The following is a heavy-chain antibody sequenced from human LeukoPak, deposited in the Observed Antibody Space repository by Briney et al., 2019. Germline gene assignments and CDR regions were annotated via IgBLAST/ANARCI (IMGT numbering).Heavy chain of an antibody. J-gene: IGHJ4*02. CDR3: ARVTGYRIEDYFDY. CDR1: AGSISSYY. D-gene: IGHD6-13*01. CDR2: IYYSGST. Sequence: SETLSLTCTGSAGSISSYYWGWIGRPPGHGLEWMGYIYYSGSTNYNHSLKSRATISVTSFKNQFSLKRSSGTAATAVIYCSARVTGYRIEDYFDYWGQGTLVTVSS. V-gene: IGHV4-59*01.